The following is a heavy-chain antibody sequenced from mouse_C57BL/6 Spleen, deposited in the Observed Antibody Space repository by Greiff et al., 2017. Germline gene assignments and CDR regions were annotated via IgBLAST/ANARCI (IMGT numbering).Heavy chain of an antibody. CDR1: GYSFTDYN. D-gene: IGHD1-1*01. CDR2: INPNYGTT. J-gene: IGHJ1*03. CDR3: ARNYYGSSYVGDWYFDV. Sequence: VQLKQSGPELVKPGASVKISCKASGYSFTDYNMNWVKQSNGKSLEWIGVINPNYGTTSYNQKFKGKATLTVDQSSSTAYMQLNSLTSEDSAVYYCARNYYGSSYVGDWYFDVWGTGTTVTVSS. V-gene: IGHV1-39*01.